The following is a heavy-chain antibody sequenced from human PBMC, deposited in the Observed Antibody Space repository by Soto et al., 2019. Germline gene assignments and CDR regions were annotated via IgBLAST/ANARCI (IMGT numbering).Heavy chain of an antibody. V-gene: IGHV4-31*03. J-gene: IGHJ5*02. D-gene: IGHD3-3*01. Sequence: SETLSLTCTVSGDSISSGGYYWGWIRQHPGKGLEWIGYIYFSGSTYYNPSLQSRVTISVDTSKNQFSLKLSSVTAADTAVYYCARGSFWSGYLRSSCFDPWGQGILVTVSS. CDR3: ARGSFWSGYLRSSCFDP. CDR1: GDSISSGGYY. CDR2: IYFSGST.